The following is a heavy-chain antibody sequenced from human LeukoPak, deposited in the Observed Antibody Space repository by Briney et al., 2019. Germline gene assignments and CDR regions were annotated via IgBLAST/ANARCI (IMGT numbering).Heavy chain of an antibody. D-gene: IGHD3-22*01. CDR3: ARGTYYYDSSGYYVY. CDR2: IYSGGST. J-gene: IGHJ4*02. CDR1: GFTVSSNY. Sequence: GGSLRLSCAASGFTVSSNYMSWVRQAPGKGLEWVSVIYSGGSTYYADSVKGRFTISRHNSKNTLYLQMNSLRAEDTAVYYCARGTYYYDSSGYYVYWGQGTLVTVSS. V-gene: IGHV3-53*04.